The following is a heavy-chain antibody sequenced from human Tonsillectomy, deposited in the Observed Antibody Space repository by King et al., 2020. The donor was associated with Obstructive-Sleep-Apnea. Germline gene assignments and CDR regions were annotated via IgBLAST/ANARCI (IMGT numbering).Heavy chain of an antibody. CDR2: VSGGGDNT. Sequence: QLVQYGGGLVQPGGSLRLSCAASGFPFSSYAMSWVRQAPGKGLEWVSTVSGGGDNTYYADSVKGRFTISRDKSKKMVYLQMNSLRAEDTAVYYCAKDEGAVGAISDYWGQGTRVTVSS. D-gene: IGHD1-26*01. CDR3: AKDEGAVGAISDY. CDR1: GFPFSSYA. J-gene: IGHJ4*02. V-gene: IGHV3-23*04.